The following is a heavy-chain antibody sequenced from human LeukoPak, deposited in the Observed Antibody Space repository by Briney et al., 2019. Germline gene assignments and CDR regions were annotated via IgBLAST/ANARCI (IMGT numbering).Heavy chain of an antibody. V-gene: IGHV3-74*01. CDR3: ARSGGRDIVVVPAAMSYYYGMDA. D-gene: IGHD2-2*01. J-gene: IGHJ6*02. CDR2: INSDGSST. Sequence: GGSLRLSCAASGFTFSSYWMHWVRQAPGKGLVWVSRINSDGSSTSYADSVKGRFTISRDNAKNTLYLQMNSLRAEDTAVYYCARSGGRDIVVVPAAMSYYYGMDAWGQGTTVTVSS. CDR1: GFTFSSYW.